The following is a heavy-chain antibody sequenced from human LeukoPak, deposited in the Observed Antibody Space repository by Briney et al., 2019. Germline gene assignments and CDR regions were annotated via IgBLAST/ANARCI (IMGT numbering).Heavy chain of an antibody. J-gene: IGHJ3*02. CDR3: ARIYTGARDAFDI. D-gene: IGHD1-26*01. CDR2: IYYRGST. V-gene: IGHV4-39*07. CDR1: GGSINNNNYY. Sequence: SETLSLTCIVSGGSINNNNYYWGWIRQPPGKGLEWIGSIYYRGSTYYNPSLKSRVTISVDTSKNQFSLKLSSVTAADTAVYFCARIYTGARDAFDIWGQGTMVTVSS.